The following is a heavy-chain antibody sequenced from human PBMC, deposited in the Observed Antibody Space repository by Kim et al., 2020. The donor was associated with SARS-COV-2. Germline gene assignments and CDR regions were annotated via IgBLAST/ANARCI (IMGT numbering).Heavy chain of an antibody. CDR1: GFTFSSYS. CDR2: ISSSSSTI. J-gene: IGHJ6*02. V-gene: IGHV3-48*02. D-gene: IGHD2-2*01. Sequence: GGSLRLSCAASGFTFSSYSMNWVRQAPGKGLEWVSYISSSSSTIYYADSVKGRFTISRDNAKNSLYLQMNSLRDEDTAVYYCARDHCSSTSCYFVIDNYYYYYGMDCWGQGTLVTVSS. CDR3: ARDHCSSTSCYFVIDNYYYYYGMDC.